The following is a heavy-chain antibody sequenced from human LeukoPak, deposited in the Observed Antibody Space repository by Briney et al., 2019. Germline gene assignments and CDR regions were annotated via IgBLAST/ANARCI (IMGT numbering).Heavy chain of an antibody. V-gene: IGHV1-2*06. CDR2: INPNNDDT. CDR3: TRGGFDY. Sequence: ASVKVSCKASGYTFTGYYVHWVRQAPGQGLEWMGRINPNNDDTNYAQRFQGRVIMTWATSISTAYMELSSLRSDDTAVYYCTRGGFDYWGREPWSPSPQ. CDR1: GYTFTGYY. J-gene: IGHJ4*02.